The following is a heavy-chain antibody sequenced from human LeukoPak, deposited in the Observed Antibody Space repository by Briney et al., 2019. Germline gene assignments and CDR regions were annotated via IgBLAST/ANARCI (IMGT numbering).Heavy chain of an antibody. CDR2: ISSSGSNT. Sequence: GGSLRLSCAASGFSLSTYTMKWVRQAPGKGLEWVSSISSSGSNTYYADSVKGRFTISRDNAKNSLHLQMNSLRAEDTAVYYCARGQQQAYYFDYWGQGTLVTVSP. CDR3: ARGQQQAYYFDY. D-gene: IGHD6-13*01. CDR1: GFSLSTYT. J-gene: IGHJ4*02. V-gene: IGHV3-21*01.